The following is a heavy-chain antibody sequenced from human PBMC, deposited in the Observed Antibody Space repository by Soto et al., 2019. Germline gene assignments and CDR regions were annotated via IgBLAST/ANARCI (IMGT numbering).Heavy chain of an antibody. Sequence: QVQLQESGPGLVKPSETLSLTCTVAGGSISSYYWSWIRQPPGKGLEWIGYIYYSGSTNYNPSLKSRVTISVDTSKNPFSLKLSSVTAAATAVYYCARVGGHHGGFGELLNGMDVWGQGTTVTVSS. J-gene: IGHJ6*02. V-gene: IGHV4-59*01. CDR1: GGSISSYY. CDR3: ARVGGHHGGFGELLNGMDV. CDR2: IYYSGST. D-gene: IGHD3-10*01.